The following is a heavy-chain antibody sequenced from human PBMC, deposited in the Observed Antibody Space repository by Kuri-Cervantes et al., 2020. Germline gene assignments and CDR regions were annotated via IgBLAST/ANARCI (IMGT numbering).Heavy chain of an antibody. CDR2: ISWNSGSI. CDR1: GFTFDDYA. J-gene: IGHJ2*01. D-gene: IGHD6-13*01. Sequence: SLKISCAASGFTFDDYAMHWVRQPPGKGLEWVSGISWNSGSIGYTDSVKGRFTISRDNAKNSLYLQMNSLRAEDTAVYYCARDRGSSWYGLGYFDLWGRGTLVTVSS. CDR3: ARDRGSSWYGLGYFDL. V-gene: IGHV3-9*01.